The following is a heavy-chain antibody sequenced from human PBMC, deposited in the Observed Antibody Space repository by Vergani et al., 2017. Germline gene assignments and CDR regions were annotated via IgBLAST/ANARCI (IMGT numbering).Heavy chain of an antibody. CDR3: TRYVGYCSSTSCSLYYFDY. CDR1: GFTFGDYA. J-gene: IGHJ4*02. D-gene: IGHD2-2*01. V-gene: IGHV3-49*04. Sequence: EVQLVESGGGLVQPGRSLRLSCTASGFTFGDYAMSWVRQAPGKGLEWVGFIRSKAYGGTTEYAASVKGRFTISRDDSKSIAYLQMNSLKTEDTAVYYSTRYVGYCSSTSCSLYYFDYWGQGTLVTVSS. CDR2: IRSKAYGGTT.